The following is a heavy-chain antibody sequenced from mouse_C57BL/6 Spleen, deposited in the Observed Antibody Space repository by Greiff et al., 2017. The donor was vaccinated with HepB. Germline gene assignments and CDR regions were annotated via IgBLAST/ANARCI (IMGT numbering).Heavy chain of an antibody. CDR3: ARRGDYSNYVWFAY. V-gene: IGHV1-47*01. J-gene: IGHJ3*01. CDR1: GYTFTTYP. CDR2: FHPYNDDT. Sequence: VKLQESGAELVKPGASVKMSCKASGYTFTTYPIEWMKQNHGKSLEWIGNFHPYNDDTKYNEKFKGKATLTVEKSSSTVYLELSRLTSDDSAVYYCARRGDYSNYVWFAYWGQGTLVTVSA. D-gene: IGHD2-5*01.